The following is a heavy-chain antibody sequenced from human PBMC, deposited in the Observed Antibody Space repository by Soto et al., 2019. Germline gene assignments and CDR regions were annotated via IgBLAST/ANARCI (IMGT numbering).Heavy chain of an antibody. CDR3: ARHRYYDILTGPYYFDY. J-gene: IGHJ4*02. CDR2: IYYSGST. V-gene: IGHV4-39*01. Sequence: PSETLSLTCTVSGGSISSSSYYWGWIRQPPGKGLEWIGSIYYSGSTYYNPSLKSRVTISVDTSKNQFSLKLSSVTAADTAVYYCARHRYYDILTGPYYFDYWGQGTLVTVSS. CDR1: GGSISSSSYY. D-gene: IGHD3-9*01.